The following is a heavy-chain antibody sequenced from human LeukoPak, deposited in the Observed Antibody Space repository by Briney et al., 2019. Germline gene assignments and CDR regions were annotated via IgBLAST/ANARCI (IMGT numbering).Heavy chain of an antibody. CDR2: INHSGST. V-gene: IGHV4-39*07. Sequence: PSETLSLTCTASGGSISSSSYYWGWIRQPPGKGLEWIGEINHSGSTNYNPSLKSRVTISVDTSKNQFSLKLSSVTAADTAVYYCARGQESTYSSSWVNWFDPCGQGTLVTVSS. J-gene: IGHJ5*02. CDR3: ARGQESTYSSSWVNWFDP. D-gene: IGHD6-13*01. CDR1: GGSISSSSYY.